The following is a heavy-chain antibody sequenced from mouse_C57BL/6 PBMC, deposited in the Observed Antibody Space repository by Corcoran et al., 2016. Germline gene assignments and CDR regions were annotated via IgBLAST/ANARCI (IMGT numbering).Heavy chain of an antibody. Sequence: QVQLQQSGAELVKPGASVKISCKASGYAFSSYWMNWVKQRPGKGLEWIGQIYPGDGDTNYNGKFKGKATLTADKSSSTAYMQLSSLTSEDSAVYFCAHDGYYYAMDYWGQGTSVTVSS. V-gene: IGHV1-80*01. CDR3: AHDGYYYAMDY. D-gene: IGHD2-12*01. J-gene: IGHJ4*01. CDR2: IYPGDGDT. CDR1: GYAFSSYW.